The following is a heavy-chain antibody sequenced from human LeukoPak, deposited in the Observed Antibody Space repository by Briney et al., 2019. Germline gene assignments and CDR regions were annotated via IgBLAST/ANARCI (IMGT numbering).Heavy chain of an antibody. J-gene: IGHJ4*02. D-gene: IGHD3-10*01. CDR1: SGSIWSDALY. CDR3: VAEEYGTGSYYKSAF. Sequence: PSETLSLTCTVSSGSIWSDALYWGWIRQSRGKGLEWIVSVHYTSSFSATTYSDPSLQSRVTVSTDRSKTLCSLKLTSVTAADTAVYYCVAEEYGTGSYYKSAFWGKGALVTVSS. V-gene: IGHV4-39*01. CDR2: VHYTSSFSATT.